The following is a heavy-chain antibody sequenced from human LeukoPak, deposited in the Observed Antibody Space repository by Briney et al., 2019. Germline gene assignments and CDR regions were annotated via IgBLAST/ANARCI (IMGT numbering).Heavy chain of an antibody. CDR2: IIPILGIA. CDR3: AKVVAGLFDP. V-gene: IGHV1-69*02. D-gene: IGHD2-15*01. Sequence: SVKVSCKASGGTFSSYTISWVRQAPGQGLEWMGRIIPILGIANYAQKLQGRVTITADKSTSTAYMELSSLRSGDTAVYYCAKVVAGLFDPWGQGTLVTVSS. CDR1: GGTFSSYT. J-gene: IGHJ5*02.